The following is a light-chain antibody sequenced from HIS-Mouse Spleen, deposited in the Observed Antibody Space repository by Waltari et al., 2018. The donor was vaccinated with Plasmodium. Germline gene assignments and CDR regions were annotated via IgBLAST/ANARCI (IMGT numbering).Light chain of an antibody. J-gene: IGKJ4*01. Sequence: EIVLTKSPATLSLSKGERANFSCRASQSVSSYLAWYQQKPGQAPRLLIYDASNRATGIPARFSGSGSGTDFTLTISSLEPEDFAVYYCQQRSNWPRVLTFGGGTKVEIK. CDR3: QQRSNWPRVLT. V-gene: IGKV3-11*01. CDR1: QSVSSY. CDR2: DAS.